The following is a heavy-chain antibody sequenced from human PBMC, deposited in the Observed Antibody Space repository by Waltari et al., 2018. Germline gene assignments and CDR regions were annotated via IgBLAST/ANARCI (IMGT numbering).Heavy chain of an antibody. CDR2: INPSGGRT. D-gene: IGHD6-6*01. Sequence: QVQLVQSGAVVKKPGASVTVSCKASGYTFTNYYMHCVRHAPGHGLEWRGIINPSGGRTSYAQKFQGRVTMTRDTSTSTVYMELSSLRSEDTAVYYCARSFGTRYSSSSHVLCYWGQGTLVTVSS. V-gene: IGHV1-46*01. J-gene: IGHJ4*02. CDR1: GYTFTNYY. CDR3: ARSFGTRYSSSSHVLCY.